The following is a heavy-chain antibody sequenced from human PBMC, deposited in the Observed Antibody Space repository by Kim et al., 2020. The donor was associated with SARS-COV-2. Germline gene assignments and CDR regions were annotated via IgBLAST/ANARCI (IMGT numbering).Heavy chain of an antibody. J-gene: IGHJ5*02. CDR2: IKQDGSEK. Sequence: GGSLRLSCAASGFTFSSYWMSWVRQAPGKGLEWVANIKQDGSEKYYVDSVKGRFTISRDNAKNSLYLQMNSLRAEDTAVYYCARDLEGWRPPNWFDPWGQGTLVTVSS. CDR1: GFTFSSYW. D-gene: IGHD3-3*01. V-gene: IGHV3-7*01. CDR3: ARDLEGWRPPNWFDP.